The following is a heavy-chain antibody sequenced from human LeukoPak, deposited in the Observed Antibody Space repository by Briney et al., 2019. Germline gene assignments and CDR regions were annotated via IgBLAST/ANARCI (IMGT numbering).Heavy chain of an antibody. CDR3: ATDQRYAFDY. J-gene: IGHJ4*02. Sequence: TGGSLRLSCATSGFSFTDYPMNWVRQAPGKGLEWISNIRTTAEGAKYAYYADSVKGRVTISRDDGKNTLYLHMNSLRDDDTAVCYCATDQRYAFDYWGQGILVTVSS. CDR2: IRTTAEGAKYA. CDR1: GFSFTDYP. D-gene: IGHD3-9*01. V-gene: IGHV3-48*02.